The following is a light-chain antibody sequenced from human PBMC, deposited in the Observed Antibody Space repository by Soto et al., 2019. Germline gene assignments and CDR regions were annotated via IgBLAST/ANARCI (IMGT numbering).Light chain of an antibody. Sequence: DIQMTQSPSSLSASVGDRVTITCRASQGIRNDLAWYQVKPGKAPKLLIYAASTLESGVPSRFSATVSGTEFSLTITSLQPEDFATYYCQQLFDSPITFGQGTRLEIK. V-gene: IGKV1-17*01. CDR2: AAS. CDR1: QGIRND. J-gene: IGKJ5*01. CDR3: QQLFDSPIT.